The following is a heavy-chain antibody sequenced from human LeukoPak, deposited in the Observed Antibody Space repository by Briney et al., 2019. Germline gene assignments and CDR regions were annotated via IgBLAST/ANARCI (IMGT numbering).Heavy chain of an antibody. CDR2: ISHDGSNK. D-gene: IGHD3-10*01. Sequence: TGGSPRLSCAASGFTFSNSGMHWVRQAPGKGLEWEAVISHDGSNKQYVDSVKGRFTISRDNSKNTLYLRMNSLRAEDTAVYYCARGHYYGSGSSVDYWGQGTLVTVSS. CDR3: ARGHYYGSGSSVDY. J-gene: IGHJ4*02. V-gene: IGHV3-30*03. CDR1: GFTFSNSG.